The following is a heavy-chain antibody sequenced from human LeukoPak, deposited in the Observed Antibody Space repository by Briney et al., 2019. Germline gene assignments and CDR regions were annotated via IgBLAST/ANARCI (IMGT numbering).Heavy chain of an antibody. J-gene: IGHJ6*02. Sequence: PGGSLRLSCAASGFTFSNYAMSWVRQAPGKGLEWVSGISGSGDSTYYADSVKGRFTISRDNSKNTLYLQMNSLNTEDTAVYYCAKAAPDSGDYGMDVWGQGTTVTVSS. CDR2: ISGSGDST. D-gene: IGHD4-17*01. CDR1: GFTFSNYA. CDR3: AKAAPDSGDYGMDV. V-gene: IGHV3-23*01.